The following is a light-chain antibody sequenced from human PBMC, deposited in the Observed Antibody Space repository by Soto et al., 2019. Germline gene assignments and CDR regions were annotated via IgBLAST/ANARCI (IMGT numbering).Light chain of an antibody. CDR3: QQYNNWPPA. Sequence: EIVMTQSPATLSVSPGERATLSCRASQSVNGNLAWYQQKPGQAPRLLIYGASTRATGIPARFSGSGSGTEYTITISSLQSEDFAVYYCQQYNNWPPAFGQGTKVEIK. CDR2: GAS. V-gene: IGKV3-15*01. J-gene: IGKJ1*01. CDR1: QSVNGN.